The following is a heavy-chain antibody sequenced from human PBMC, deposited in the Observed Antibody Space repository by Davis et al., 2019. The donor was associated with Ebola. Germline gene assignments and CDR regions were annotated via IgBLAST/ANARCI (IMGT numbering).Heavy chain of an antibody. D-gene: IGHD6-6*01. Sequence: AASVKVSCKASGYTFTSYGISWVRQAPGQGLEWMGWISAYNGNTNYAQKLQGRVTMTTDTSTSTAYMELRSLRSDDTAVYYCARKSRLYDASSGYYYGLDVWGTGTTVIVSS. V-gene: IGHV1-18*01. CDR3: ARKSRLYDASSGYYYGLDV. J-gene: IGHJ6*04. CDR2: ISAYNGNT. CDR1: GYTFTSYG.